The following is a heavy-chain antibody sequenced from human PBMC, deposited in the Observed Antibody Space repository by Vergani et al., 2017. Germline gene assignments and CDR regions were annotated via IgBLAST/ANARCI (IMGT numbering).Heavy chain of an antibody. CDR1: GFTFSSYG. J-gene: IGHJ6*02. Sequence: QVQLVESGGGVVQPGRSLRLSCAASGFTFSSYGMHWVRQAPGKGLEWVAVISYDGSNNYYADSVKGRFTISRDNSKNTLYLQMNSLRAEDTAVYYCAKDMSRVGYCSGGSCRQKYYYGMDVWGQGTTVTVSS. CDR2: ISYDGSNN. D-gene: IGHD2-15*01. V-gene: IGHV3-30*18. CDR3: AKDMSRVGYCSGGSCRQKYYYGMDV.